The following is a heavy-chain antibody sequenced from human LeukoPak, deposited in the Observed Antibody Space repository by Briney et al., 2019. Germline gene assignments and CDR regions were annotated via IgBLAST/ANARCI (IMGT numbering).Heavy chain of an antibody. CDR2: ISAYNGNT. D-gene: IGHD3-3*01. V-gene: IGHV1-18*01. J-gene: IGHJ4*02. Sequence: ASVKVSCKASGYTFTSYGISWVRQAPGQGLEWMGWISAYNGNTNYAQKLQGRVTMTRNTSISTAYMELSSLRSEDTAVYYCARGGFLEWLYAKIFDYWGQGTLVTVSS. CDR3: ARGGFLEWLYAKIFDY. CDR1: GYTFTSYG.